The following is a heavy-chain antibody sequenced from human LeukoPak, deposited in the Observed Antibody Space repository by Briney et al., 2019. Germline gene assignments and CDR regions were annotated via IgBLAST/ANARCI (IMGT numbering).Heavy chain of an antibody. CDR2: IYYSGST. CDR3: ARAEGDIAAAGISNNIDY. V-gene: IGHV4-39*07. CDR1: GFTFSSYS. J-gene: IGHJ4*02. D-gene: IGHD6-13*01. Sequence: PGGSLRLSCAASGFTFSSYSMNWVRQAPGKGLEWIGSIYYSGSTYYNPSLKSRVTISVDTSKNQFSLKLSSVTAADTAVYYCARAEGDIAAAGISNNIDYWGQGTLVTVSS.